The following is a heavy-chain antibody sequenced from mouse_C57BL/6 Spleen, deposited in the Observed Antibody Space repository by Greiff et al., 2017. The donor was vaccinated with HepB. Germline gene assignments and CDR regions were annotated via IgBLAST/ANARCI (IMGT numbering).Heavy chain of an antibody. CDR1: GFTFSSYA. CDR2: ISDGGSYT. V-gene: IGHV5-4*01. D-gene: IGHD2-4*01. CDR3: ARDRGLRRYFDY. J-gene: IGHJ2*01. Sequence: DVQLVESGGGLVKPGGSLKLSCAASGFTFSSYAMSWVRQTPEKRLEWVATISDGGSYTYYPDNVKGRFTISRDNAKNNLYLQMSHLKSEDTAMYYCARDRGLRRYFDYWGQGTTLTVSS.